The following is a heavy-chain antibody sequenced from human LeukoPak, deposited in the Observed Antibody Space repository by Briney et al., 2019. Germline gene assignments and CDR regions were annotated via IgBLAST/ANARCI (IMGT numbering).Heavy chain of an antibody. CDR3: AKGLQLERGPFDH. Sequence: GGSLRLSCAASGFTFSNYAMSWVRQAPGEGLQWVSTISGSGGSTHHTDSVKGRSTISRDNSKNTLYLQMNSLRAEDTAVYYCAKGLQLERGPFDHWGQGTLVTVSS. CDR1: GFTFSNYA. D-gene: IGHD1-1*01. J-gene: IGHJ4*02. V-gene: IGHV3-23*01. CDR2: ISGSGGST.